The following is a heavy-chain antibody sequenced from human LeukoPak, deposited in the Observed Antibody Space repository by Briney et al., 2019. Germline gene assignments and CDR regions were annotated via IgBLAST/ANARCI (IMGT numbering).Heavy chain of an antibody. D-gene: IGHD3-22*01. Sequence: GGSLRLSCAASGFTLSTSAVNWVRQAPGKGLEWVSGIGASGVTTFYADSVKGRFTISRDNSKNTLFLQMNSLRAEDTAVYYCAKVDKYVDGSSGYNYLTYWGQGTLVTVSS. CDR1: GFTLSTSA. V-gene: IGHV3-23*01. CDR2: IGASGVTT. CDR3: AKVDKYVDGSSGYNYLTY. J-gene: IGHJ4*02.